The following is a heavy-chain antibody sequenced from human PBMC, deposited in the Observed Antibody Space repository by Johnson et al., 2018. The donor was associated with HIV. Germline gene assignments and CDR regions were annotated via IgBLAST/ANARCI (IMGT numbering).Heavy chain of an antibody. CDR2: IAASGDST. Sequence: VQLVESGGGVVRPGGSLRLSCAASGFTFDDYAMSWVRQAPGKGLEWVSLIAASGDSTYYADSVRGRFTISRDNSKNTLYLQMNSLRAEDTAVYYCAKDCVGVWWSRAFDIWGQGTMVTVSS. J-gene: IGHJ3*02. D-gene: IGHD2-21*01. CDR1: GFTFDDYA. CDR3: AKDCVGVWWSRAFDI. V-gene: IGHV3-23*04.